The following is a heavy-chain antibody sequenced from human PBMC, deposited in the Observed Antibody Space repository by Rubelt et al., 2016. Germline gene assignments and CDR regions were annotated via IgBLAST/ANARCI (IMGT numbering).Heavy chain of an antibody. CDR3: ARRQQLGPFDY. V-gene: IGHV1-3*01. CDR1: GYPFATYA. Sequence: QVQLVQSGAEVKRPGASVKVSCKASGYPFATYAMHWVRQATGQRIEWMGWIDGGNGDTKYSINLQGRVTFTRDTSASTAYMELSSLRSEDAAVYYCARRQQLGPFDYWGQGTLVTVSS. J-gene: IGHJ4*02. D-gene: IGHD6-13*01. CDR2: IDGGNGDT.